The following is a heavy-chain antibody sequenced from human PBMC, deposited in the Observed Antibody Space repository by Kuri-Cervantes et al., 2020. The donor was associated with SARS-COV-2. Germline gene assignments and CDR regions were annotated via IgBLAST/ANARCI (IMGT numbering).Heavy chain of an antibody. J-gene: IGHJ4*02. CDR1: EFTFSNYA. Sequence: GESLKISCAASEFTFSNYAMNWVRQAPGKGLEWVSSISSSSSYIYYADSVKGRFTISRDNAKNSLYLQMNSLRAEDTAVYYCARYSSSWSYYWGQGTLVTVSS. CDR3: ARYSSSWSYY. D-gene: IGHD6-13*01. V-gene: IGHV3-21*01. CDR2: ISSSSSYI.